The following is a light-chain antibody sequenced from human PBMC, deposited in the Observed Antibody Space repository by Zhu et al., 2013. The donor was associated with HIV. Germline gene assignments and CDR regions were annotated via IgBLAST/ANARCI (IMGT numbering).Light chain of an antibody. CDR3: QQPNIYPFS. CDR1: QGIATY. J-gene: IGKJ3*01. Sequence: DIQLTQSPSFLSASVGDRVRITCRASQGIATYLAWYQQKPGKAPNLLIYDASTLQSGVPSRFSGSGSGTEFTLTINNLQPDDVSTYYCQQPNIYPFSFGPGTK. CDR2: DAS. V-gene: IGKV1-9*01.